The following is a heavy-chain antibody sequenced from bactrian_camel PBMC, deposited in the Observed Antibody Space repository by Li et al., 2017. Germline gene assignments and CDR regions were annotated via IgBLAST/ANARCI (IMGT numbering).Heavy chain of an antibody. Sequence: HVQLVESGGGSVQSGGSLRLSCAVSADTTTDYCMGWVRQAPGKDREGIAVIDGDGTTAYAESVKGRFTVSRDNAKKMVYLQMNSLKPEDTAMYYCAADWSGAYACRSRAIGAPDFAYLGQGTQVTVS. CDR3: AADWSGAYACRSRAIGAPDFAY. CDR1: ADTTTDYC. J-gene: IGHJ6*01. CDR2: IDGDGTT. D-gene: IGHD3*01. V-gene: IGHV3S53*01.